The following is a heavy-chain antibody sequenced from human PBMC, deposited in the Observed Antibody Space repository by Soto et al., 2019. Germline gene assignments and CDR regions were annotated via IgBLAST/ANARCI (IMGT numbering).Heavy chain of an antibody. CDR3: ARSISP. Sequence: QVQLQESGPGLVKTSQTQSLTCTVSGGSISSGGYYWSWIRQHPGKGLDPQHPGKGLEWIGYIYYSGFTYYNPSLKSRVTISVDTSKNQFSLKLSSVTAADTAVYYCARSISPWGQGTLVTVSS. V-gene: IGHV4-31*03. CDR1: GGSISSGGYY. CDR2: IYYSGFT. J-gene: IGHJ5*02. D-gene: IGHD3-3*01.